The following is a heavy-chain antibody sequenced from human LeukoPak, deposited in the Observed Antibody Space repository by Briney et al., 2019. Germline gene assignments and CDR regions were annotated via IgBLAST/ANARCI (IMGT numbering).Heavy chain of an antibody. CDR1: GYTFTSYY. CDR3: AELGITMIGGV. J-gene: IGHJ6*04. D-gene: IGHD3-10*02. Sequence: ASVKVSCKASGYTFTSYYIHWVRQAPGQGLEWMGIIKPSGVGSTTYAQKFQGRVTMTRDMSTSTVYMELSSLRSDDTAVYYCAELGITMIGGVWGKGTTVTISS. V-gene: IGHV1-46*01. CDR2: IKPSGVGST.